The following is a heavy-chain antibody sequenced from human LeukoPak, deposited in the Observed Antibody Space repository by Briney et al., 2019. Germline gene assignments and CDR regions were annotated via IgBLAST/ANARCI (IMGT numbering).Heavy chain of an antibody. D-gene: IGHD4-17*01. J-gene: IGHJ3*02. Sequence: WGSLRLSCAASGFTFSTYWMHWVRQAPGKGLVWVSRINSDGSSTRYAESVKGRFTIPGDNAKNTLYLQMNSLRAEDTAVYYCARDLRTTGAFDIWGQGTMVTVSS. CDR1: GFTFSTYW. V-gene: IGHV3-74*01. CDR2: INSDGSST. CDR3: ARDLRTTGAFDI.